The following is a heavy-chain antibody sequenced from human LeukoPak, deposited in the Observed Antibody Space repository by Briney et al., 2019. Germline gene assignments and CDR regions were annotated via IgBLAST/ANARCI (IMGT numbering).Heavy chain of an antibody. J-gene: IGHJ6*02. D-gene: IGHD3-10*01. CDR1: GGSISSYY. Sequence: SETLSLTCTVSGGSISSYYWSWIRQPPGKGPEWIGYIYYSGSTYYNPSLKSRVTISVDTSKNQFSLKLSSVTAADTAVYYCARDPGGSGSYYYYGMDVWGQGTTVTVSS. V-gene: IGHV4-30-4*01. CDR2: IYYSGST. CDR3: ARDPGGSGSYYYYGMDV.